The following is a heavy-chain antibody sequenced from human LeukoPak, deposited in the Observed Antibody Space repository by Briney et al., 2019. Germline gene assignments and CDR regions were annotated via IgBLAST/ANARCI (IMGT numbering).Heavy chain of an antibody. D-gene: IGHD3-16*01. J-gene: IGHJ4*02. CDR3: AKRITPRDPY. V-gene: IGHV3-23*01. Sequence: AGGSLRLSCATSGLTFSSYALTWVRQAPGKGLQWVSSITGSGGNTYYAASVKGRFTMSRDNSKNTLYLQMNSLRAEDTAVYYCAKRITPRDPYWGQGTLVTVSS. CDR1: GLTFSSYA. CDR2: ITGSGGNT.